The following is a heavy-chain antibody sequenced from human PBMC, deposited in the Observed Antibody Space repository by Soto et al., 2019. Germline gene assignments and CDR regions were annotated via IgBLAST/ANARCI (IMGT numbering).Heavy chain of an antibody. V-gene: IGHV4-34*01. D-gene: IGHD2-15*01. Sequence: QVQLQQWGAGLLKPSETLFLTCAVYGGSFSGYYWSWIRQPPGKGLEWIGEINHSGSTNYNPSLKSRVTISVDTSKNQFSLKLSAVTAADTAVYYCARNRGCSGGSCYPGRYWGQGTLVTVSS. CDR2: INHSGST. CDR3: ARNRGCSGGSCYPGRY. J-gene: IGHJ4*02. CDR1: GGSFSGYY.